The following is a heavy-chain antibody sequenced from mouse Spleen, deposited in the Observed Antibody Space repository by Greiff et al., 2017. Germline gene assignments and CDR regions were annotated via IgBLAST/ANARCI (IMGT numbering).Heavy chain of an antibody. V-gene: IGHV5-17*02. CDR2: ISSGSSTI. J-gene: IGHJ4*01. CDR1: GFTFSSFG. CDR3: ARMGGDYAMDY. Sequence: EVKLVESGGGLVQPGGSRKLSCAASGFTFSSFGMHWVRQAPEKGLEWVAYISSGSSTIYYADTVKGRFTISRDNPKNTLFLQMTSLRSEDTAMYYCARMGGDYAMDYWGQGTSVTVSS.